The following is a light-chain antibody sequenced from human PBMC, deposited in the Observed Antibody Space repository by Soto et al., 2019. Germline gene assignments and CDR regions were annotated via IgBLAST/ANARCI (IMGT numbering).Light chain of an antibody. CDR2: GVR. Sequence: QSALTQPASVSGSPGQSITISCTGTSSDIGDYNYVCWYQHHPGKAPKLVIYGVRNRPSGVSNRFSGSKSGNTASLTISGLQTEYEADYYCCSYTSSSTHVFGTGTKLTVL. CDR1: SSDIGDYNY. CDR3: CSYTSSSTHV. J-gene: IGLJ1*01. V-gene: IGLV2-14*01.